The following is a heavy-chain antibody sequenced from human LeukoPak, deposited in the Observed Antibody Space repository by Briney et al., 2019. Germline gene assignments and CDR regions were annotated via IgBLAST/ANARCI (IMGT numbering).Heavy chain of an antibody. V-gene: IGHV1-8*01. D-gene: IGHD6-19*01. CDR2: MNPNSGNT. Sequence: GASVTVSCKASGYTFTSYDINWVRQATGQGLEWMGWMNPNSGNTGYAQKFQGRVTMTRNTSISTAYMELSSLRSEDTAVYYCARSRSGRLLYYYMDVWGKGTTVTVSS. J-gene: IGHJ6*03. CDR3: ARSRSGRLLYYYMDV. CDR1: GYTFTSYD.